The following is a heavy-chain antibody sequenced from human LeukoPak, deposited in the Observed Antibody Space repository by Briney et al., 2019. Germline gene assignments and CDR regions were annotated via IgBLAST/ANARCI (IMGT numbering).Heavy chain of an antibody. D-gene: IGHD4-11*01. CDR2: IWYDGSQK. Sequence: GGSLRLSCAASGFTFSSYAMHWVRQAPGKGLEWVAIIWYDGSQKHYGDSVKGRATISRDNSKNTLYLQMGSLRAEDTAVYYCARAPEDDYSKYVGDYWGQGTLVTVSS. CDR3: ARAPEDDYSKYVGDY. J-gene: IGHJ4*02. CDR1: GFTFSSYA. V-gene: IGHV3-33*08.